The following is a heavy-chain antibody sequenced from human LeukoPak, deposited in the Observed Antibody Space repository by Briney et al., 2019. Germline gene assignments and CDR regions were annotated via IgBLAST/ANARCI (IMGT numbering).Heavy chain of an antibody. V-gene: IGHV3-64*01. CDR2: ISSNGVST. D-gene: IGHD6-19*01. CDR1: RFTFSTYE. Sequence: GGSLRLSCAASRFTFSTYEMYWVRQTPGKGLEYVSAISSNGVSTYYANSVKGRFTISRDNSKNTLYLQMGSLRAEDMAVYYCAREDDYTSGWTSFDYWGQGTLVTVSS. J-gene: IGHJ4*02. CDR3: AREDDYTSGWTSFDY.